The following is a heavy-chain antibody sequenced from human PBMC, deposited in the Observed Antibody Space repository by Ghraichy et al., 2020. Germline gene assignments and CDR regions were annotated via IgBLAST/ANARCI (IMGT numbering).Heavy chain of an antibody. CDR1: GFTFSNYW. CDR3: ARGKLDY. CDR2: IKQDGSEK. J-gene: IGHJ4*02. Sequence: LSLTCAASGFTFSNYWMNWVRQAPGKGLEWVANIKQDGSEKYYVDSVKGRFTISRDNAKNSLYLQMNSLRAEDTAVYYCARGKLDYWGQGTLVTVSS. V-gene: IGHV3-7*03.